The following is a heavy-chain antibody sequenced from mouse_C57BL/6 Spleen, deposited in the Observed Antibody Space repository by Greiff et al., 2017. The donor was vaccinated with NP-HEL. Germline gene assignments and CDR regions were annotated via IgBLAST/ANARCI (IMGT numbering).Heavy chain of an antibody. CDR3: ARSHLITTVVEYYAMDY. CDR1: GYTFTSYW. D-gene: IGHD1-1*01. J-gene: IGHJ4*01. CDR2: IHPNSGST. Sequence: QVQLKQPGAELVKPGASVKLSCKASGYTFTSYWMHWVKQRPGQGLEWIGMIHPNSGSTNYNEKFKSKATLTVDKSSSTAYMQLSSLTSEDSAVYYCARSHLITTVVEYYAMDYWGQGTSVTVSS. V-gene: IGHV1-64*01.